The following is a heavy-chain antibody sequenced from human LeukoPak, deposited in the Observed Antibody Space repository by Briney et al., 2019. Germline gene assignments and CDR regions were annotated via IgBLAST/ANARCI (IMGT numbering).Heavy chain of an antibody. Sequence: ASVKVSCKASGYTFTSYGISWVRQAPGQGLEWMGWISAYNGNTNYAQKLQGRVTMTTDTSTSTAYMELRSLRSDDTAVYYCARDLPGAQVVAAMDYFDYWGQGTLVTVSS. V-gene: IGHV1-18*01. CDR2: ISAYNGNT. CDR1: GYTFTSYG. CDR3: ARDLPGAQVVAAMDYFDY. J-gene: IGHJ4*02. D-gene: IGHD2-15*01.